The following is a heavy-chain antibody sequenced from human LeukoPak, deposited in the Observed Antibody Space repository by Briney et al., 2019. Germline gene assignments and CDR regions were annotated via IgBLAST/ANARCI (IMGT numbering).Heavy chain of an antibody. V-gene: IGHV3-7*03. CDR3: TTDGDYYDSSINFDY. CDR2: INQDGTEK. Sequence: GGSLRLSCAASGFTFSSYWMSWVRQAPGEGLEWVAKINQDGTEKAYVDSVRGRFTISRDNAKNSLFLQMNSLRAEDTAVYYCTTDGDYYDSSINFDYWGQGTLVTVSS. D-gene: IGHD3-22*01. J-gene: IGHJ4*02. CDR1: GFTFSSYW.